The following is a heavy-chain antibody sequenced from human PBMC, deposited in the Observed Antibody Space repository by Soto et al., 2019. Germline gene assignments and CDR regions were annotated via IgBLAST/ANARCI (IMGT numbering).Heavy chain of an antibody. CDR3: ARTTAVPNTLRSRYFFDY. V-gene: IGHV4-59*01. CDR2: IYYSGTT. J-gene: IGHJ4*02. Sequence: SETLSLTCTFSCGSIISYYWSWIRQPPGKGLEWIGYIYYSGTTNYNPSLKSRVTISVDLSKNQFSLRLSSVTTADTALYYCARTTAVPNTLRSRYFFDYWGQGTLVTVSS. D-gene: IGHD4-17*01. CDR1: CGSIISYY.